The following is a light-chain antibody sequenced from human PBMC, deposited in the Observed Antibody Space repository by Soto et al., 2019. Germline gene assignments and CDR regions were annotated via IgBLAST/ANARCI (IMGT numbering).Light chain of an antibody. CDR1: QSVNSNY. CDR3: QQYGSSRT. CDR2: GAS. J-gene: IGKJ1*01. Sequence: EIVLTQSPGTPSLSPGERATLSCRASQSVNSNYLAWYQQKPGQAPRLLIYGASSRATGIPDRFSGSGSGTDFTLTISRLEPEDFAVYYCQQYGSSRTFGQGTKVDIK. V-gene: IGKV3-20*01.